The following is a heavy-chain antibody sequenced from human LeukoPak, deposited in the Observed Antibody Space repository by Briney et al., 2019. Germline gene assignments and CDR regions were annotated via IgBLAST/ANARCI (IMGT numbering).Heavy chain of an antibody. CDR1: GGSISSSNW. D-gene: IGHD2-21*02. CDR3: ARGLGPCGGDCSSL. CDR2: IYHSGST. J-gene: IGHJ4*02. Sequence: SGTLSLTCAVSGGSISSSNWWSWVRQPPGKGLEWIGEIYHSGSTNYNPSLKSRVTISVDTSKNQFSLKLSSVTAADTAVYYCARGLGPCGGDCSSLWGQGTLVTVSS. V-gene: IGHV4-4*02.